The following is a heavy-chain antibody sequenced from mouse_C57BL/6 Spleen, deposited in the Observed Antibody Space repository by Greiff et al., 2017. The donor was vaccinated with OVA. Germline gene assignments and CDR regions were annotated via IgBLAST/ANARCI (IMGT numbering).Heavy chain of an antibody. Sequence: QVQLKQSGAELVKPGASVKISCKASGYAFSSYWMNWVKQRPGKGLEWIGQIYPGDGDTNYNGKFKGKATLTADKSSSTAYMQLRSLSSYDSAVYFCAREKLFDYDRGYYAMDYWGQGTSVTVSS. D-gene: IGHD2-4*01. CDR3: AREKLFDYDRGYYAMDY. J-gene: IGHJ4*01. CDR2: IYPGDGDT. V-gene: IGHV1-80*01. CDR1: GYAFSSYW.